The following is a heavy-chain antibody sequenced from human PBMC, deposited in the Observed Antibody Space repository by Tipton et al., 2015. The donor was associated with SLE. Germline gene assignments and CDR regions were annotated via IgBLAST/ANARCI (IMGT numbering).Heavy chain of an antibody. D-gene: IGHD3-10*01. CDR3: AKGGYTGSYYYIDY. Sequence: TLSLTCAVNVGSFSGYYWTWVRQPPGKGLEWIGEINDSGSSNYNPSLKSRLTFSVDTSKKQFSLKFSSMTAADTAVYYCAKGGYTGSYYYIDYWGQGTRVTVSS. V-gene: IGHV4-34*01. CDR2: INDSGSS. J-gene: IGHJ4*02. CDR1: VGSFSGYY.